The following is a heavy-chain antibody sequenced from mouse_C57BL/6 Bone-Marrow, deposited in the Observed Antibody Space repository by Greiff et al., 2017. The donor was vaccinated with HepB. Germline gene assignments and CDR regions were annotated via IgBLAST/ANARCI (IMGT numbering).Heavy chain of an antibody. D-gene: IGHD2-5*01. CDR2: IDPSDSDT. Sequence: QVQLQQPGAELVMPGASVKLSCKASGYTFTSYWMHWVKQRPGQGLEWIGEIDPSDSDTNYNQKFKGKSPLTVDKSSSTAYMQLSSLTSEDSAVYYCAREGIYYSNYDFDYWGQGTTLTVSS. V-gene: IGHV1-69*01. CDR1: GYTFTSYW. CDR3: AREGIYYSNYDFDY. J-gene: IGHJ2*01.